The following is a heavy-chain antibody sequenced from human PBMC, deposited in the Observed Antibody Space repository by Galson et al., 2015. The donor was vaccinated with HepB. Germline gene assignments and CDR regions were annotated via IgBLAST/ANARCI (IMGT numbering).Heavy chain of an antibody. CDR1: GGSISSSSYY. CDR3: ARSRVITMIVVVMPNYFDY. J-gene: IGHJ4*02. Sequence: SETLSLTCTVSGGSISSSSYYWGWIRQPPGKGLEWIGSIYYSGSTYYNPSLKSRVTISVDTSKNQFSLKLSSVTAADTAVYYCARSRVITMIVVVMPNYFDYWGQGTLVTVSS. D-gene: IGHD3-22*01. V-gene: IGHV4-39*01. CDR2: IYYSGST.